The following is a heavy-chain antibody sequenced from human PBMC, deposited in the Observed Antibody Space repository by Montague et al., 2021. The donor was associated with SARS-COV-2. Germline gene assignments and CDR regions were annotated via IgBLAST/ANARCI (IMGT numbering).Heavy chain of an antibody. CDR2: SSGSDGGT. V-gene: IGHV3-23*01. J-gene: IGHJ6*02. D-gene: IGHD3-10*01. CDR1: GFTFSNSA. Sequence: SLRLSCAASGFTFSNSAMNWVRQAPGKGLEWVSGSSGSDGGTHYADSVKGRFTISRDNSKNVLYLQMNSLRAEDTVLYYCAKDSYYYGLGYGMDVWGQGTTVTISS. CDR3: AKDSYYYGLGYGMDV.